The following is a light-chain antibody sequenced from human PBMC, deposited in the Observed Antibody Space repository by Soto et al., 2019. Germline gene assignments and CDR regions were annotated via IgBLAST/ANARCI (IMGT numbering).Light chain of an antibody. V-gene: IGKV1-39*01. Sequence: DIRMTQSPSSLSASVGDTVTITCGASQGISDYLSLFQHKPGEAPKLLIYTASSLQGGVPLRFSGAGSRTDFSLTISGLQPEDSATYYCQQTYTFPRTFGQGTKVDI. CDR2: TAS. CDR3: QQTYTFPRT. CDR1: QGISDY. J-gene: IGKJ1*01.